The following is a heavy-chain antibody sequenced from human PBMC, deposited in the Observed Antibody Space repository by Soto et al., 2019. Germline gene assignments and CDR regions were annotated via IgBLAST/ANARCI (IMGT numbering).Heavy chain of an antibody. CDR1: GGSISSFY. J-gene: IGHJ4*02. V-gene: IGHV4-59*01. CDR2: IYYSGST. Sequence: LSLTCTVSGGSISSFYWSWIRQPPGKGLEWIGYIYYSGSTNYNPSLKSRVTISVDTSKNQFSLRLSSVTAADTAVYYCARGLYYGAYLYDIDYWGQGTLVTVSS. CDR3: ARGLYYGAYLYDIDY. D-gene: IGHD4-17*01.